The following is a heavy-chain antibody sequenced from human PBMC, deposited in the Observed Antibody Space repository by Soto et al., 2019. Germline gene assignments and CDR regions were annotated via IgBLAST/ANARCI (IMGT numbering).Heavy chain of an antibody. V-gene: IGHV1-8*01. CDR1: GYTFTSYD. CDR2: MNPNSGNT. Sequence: QVQLVQSGAEVKKPGASVKVSCKASGYTFTSYDINWVRQATGQGLEWMGWMNPNSGNTGYAQKFQGRVTMTRKTPIRTAYMELSSMRSEDTAVYYCARWPDGYYYYGMDVWGQGTKVTVSS. J-gene: IGHJ6*02. CDR3: ARWPDGYYYYGMDV.